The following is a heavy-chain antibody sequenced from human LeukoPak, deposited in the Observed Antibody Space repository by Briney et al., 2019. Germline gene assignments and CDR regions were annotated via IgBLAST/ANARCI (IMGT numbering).Heavy chain of an antibody. D-gene: IGHD6-19*01. V-gene: IGHV3-23*01. Sequence: GGTLRLSCAASGFTFSSYGMSWVRQAPGKGLEWVSAISGSGGSTYYADSVKGRFTISRDNSKNTLYLQMNSLRAEDTALYYCAKIGWDDAFDIWGQGTMVTVSS. CDR3: AKIGWDDAFDI. J-gene: IGHJ3*02. CDR1: GFTFSSYG. CDR2: ISGSGGST.